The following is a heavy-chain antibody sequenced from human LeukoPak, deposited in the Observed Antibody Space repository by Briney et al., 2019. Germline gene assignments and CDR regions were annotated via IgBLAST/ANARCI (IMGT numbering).Heavy chain of an antibody. V-gene: IGHV1-69*04. CDR2: IIPIFGIA. D-gene: IGHD3-22*01. Sequence: GASVKVSCKASGGTFSNYAISWVRQAPGQGLEWMGRIIPIFGIANYAQKFQGRVTITADKSTSTAYMELSSLRSEDTAVYYCARASYYYDSSGYYLDYWGQGTLVTVSS. J-gene: IGHJ4*02. CDR3: ARASYYYDSSGYYLDY. CDR1: GGTFSNYA.